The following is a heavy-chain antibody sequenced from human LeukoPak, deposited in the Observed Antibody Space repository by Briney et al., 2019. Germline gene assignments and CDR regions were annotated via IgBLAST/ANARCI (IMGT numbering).Heavy chain of an antibody. CDR2: IKSKTDGGTT. CDR3: TRSDFWSGFDY. Sequence: SGGSLRLSCAASGFTFSNAWMSWVRHAPARGLEWVGRIKSKTDGGTTDYAAPEKGRFTISRDDSKNTLYLQMNSLKTEDTAVYYCTRSDFWSGFDYWGQGTLVTVSS. V-gene: IGHV3-15*01. D-gene: IGHD3-3*01. CDR1: GFTFSNAW. J-gene: IGHJ4*02.